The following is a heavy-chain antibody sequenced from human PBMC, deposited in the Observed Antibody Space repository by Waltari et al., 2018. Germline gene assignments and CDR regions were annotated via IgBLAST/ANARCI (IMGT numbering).Heavy chain of an antibody. CDR2: IYHSGST. CDR1: GYSISSGYY. Sequence: QVQLQESGPGLVKPSETLSLTCAVSGYSISSGYYWGWIRQPPGKGLEWIGSIYHSGSTYYNPSLKSRVTISVDTSKNQFSLKLSSVTAADTAVYYCARRRGYDILTGPPRDWFDPWGQGTLVTVSS. CDR3: ARRRGYDILTGPPRDWFDP. J-gene: IGHJ5*02. D-gene: IGHD3-9*01. V-gene: IGHV4-38-2*01.